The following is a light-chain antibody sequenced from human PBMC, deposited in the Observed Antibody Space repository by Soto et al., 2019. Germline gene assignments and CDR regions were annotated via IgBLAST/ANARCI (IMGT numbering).Light chain of an antibody. CDR1: SASVLTSYY. Sequence: QAVVSQEPSFSVSPGETVTLTCGLTSASVLTSYYPSWYQQTPGQAPRTLIYSTNIRSSGVPDRLSGSILGNKAALTIPGAQADDESDYYCALYVGSGTVVFGGGTKLTVL. V-gene: IGLV8-61*01. CDR3: ALYVGSGTVV. CDR2: STN. J-gene: IGLJ2*01.